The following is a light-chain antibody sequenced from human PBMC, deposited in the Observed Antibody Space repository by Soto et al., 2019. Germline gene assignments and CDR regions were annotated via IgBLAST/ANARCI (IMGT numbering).Light chain of an antibody. CDR2: GAS. CDR3: QQYGTSPIT. J-gene: IGKJ5*01. Sequence: ENVLTQSPGTLSLSPGERATLSCRASQTVSSYLTWYQQRPGQAPRLLISGASRRATGIPDRFSGSGSGTDFTLTISRLEPEDFALSYCQQYGTSPITFGQGTRLEI. CDR1: QTVSSY. V-gene: IGKV3-20*01.